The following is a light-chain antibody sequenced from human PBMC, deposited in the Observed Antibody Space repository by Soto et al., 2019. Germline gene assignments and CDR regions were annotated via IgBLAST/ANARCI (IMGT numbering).Light chain of an antibody. CDR2: YDS. Sequence: VLTQPPSVSVAPGQTARITCGGNNIGIKSVHWYQQKPGQAPVLVIYYDSDRPSGIPERLSGSNSGNTATLTISRVEAGDEADYYCQVWDSSSDHVVFGGGTKLTVL. CDR3: QVWDSSSDHVV. CDR1: NIGIKS. J-gene: IGLJ2*01. V-gene: IGLV3-21*04.